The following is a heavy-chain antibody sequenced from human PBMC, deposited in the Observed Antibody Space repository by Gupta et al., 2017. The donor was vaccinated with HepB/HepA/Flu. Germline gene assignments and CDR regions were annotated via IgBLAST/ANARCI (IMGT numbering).Heavy chain of an antibody. CDR3: ARDRARYCSGGSCYSIHY. Sequence: EVQLVESGGGLVQPGRSLRLSCAAFRFTFDDYAMHWVRQAPGKGLEWVSAISWNSGGIGYADSVKGRFTISRDNAKNSLYLQMNSLRAEDTALYYCARDRARYCSGGSCYSIHYWGQGTLVTVSS. CDR1: RFTFDDYA. CDR2: ISWNSGGI. J-gene: IGHJ4*02. D-gene: IGHD2-15*01. V-gene: IGHV3-9*01.